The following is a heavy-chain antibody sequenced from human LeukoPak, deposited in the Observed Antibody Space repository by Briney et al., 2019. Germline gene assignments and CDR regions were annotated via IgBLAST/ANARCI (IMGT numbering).Heavy chain of an antibody. J-gene: IGHJ4*02. CDR1: GGSISSYY. V-gene: IGHV4-59*01. D-gene: IGHD3-22*01. CDR3: ARVLSSGYYSTGFDY. Sequence: SETLSLTCTVSGGSISSYYWSWIRQPPGKGLEWIGYIYYSGSTNYNPSLKSRVTISVDTSKNQFSLKLSSVTAADTAVYYCARVLSSGYYSTGFDYWGQGTLVTVSS. CDR2: IYYSGST.